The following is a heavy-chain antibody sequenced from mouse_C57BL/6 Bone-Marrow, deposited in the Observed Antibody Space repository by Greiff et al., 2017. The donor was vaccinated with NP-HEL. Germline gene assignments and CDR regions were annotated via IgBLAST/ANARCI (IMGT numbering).Heavy chain of an antibody. J-gene: IGHJ3*01. Sequence: VQLQQSGAELARPGASVKLSCKASGYTFTSYGISWVKQRTGQGLEWIGEIYPRSGNTYYNEKFKGKATLTADNSSSTAYMELRSLTSEDSAVYFCARYPAWFAYGGQGTLVTVSA. CDR1: GYTFTSYG. CDR3: ARYPAWFAY. CDR2: IYPRSGNT. V-gene: IGHV1-81*01.